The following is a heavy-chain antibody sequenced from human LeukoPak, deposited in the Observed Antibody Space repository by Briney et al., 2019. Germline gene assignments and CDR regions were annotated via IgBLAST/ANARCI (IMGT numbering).Heavy chain of an antibody. CDR1: GGSSRGYY. CDR3: ARGRPEYYYGSGIYWGYYMDV. V-gene: IGHV4-34*01. D-gene: IGHD3-10*01. J-gene: IGHJ6*03. Sequence: SETLSLTCAVYGGSSRGYYWSWIRQPPGKGLEWIGEINHSGSTNYNPSLKSRVTISVDTSKNQFSLKLSSVTAADTAVYYCARGRPEYYYGSGIYWGYYMDVWGKGTTVTISS. CDR2: INHSGST.